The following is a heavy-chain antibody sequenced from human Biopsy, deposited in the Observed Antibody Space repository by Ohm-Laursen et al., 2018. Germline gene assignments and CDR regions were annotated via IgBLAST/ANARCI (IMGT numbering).Heavy chain of an antibody. Sequence: SDTLSLTCSVSDDSIATFNYYWGWVRQPPGKGLEWLATIFYSGTTYFSRTLESRLTISQDTSSSQFSLRLKYGTAADTGVYYCARIYFYGLGSSDYFFDSWGQGTLVTVSS. D-gene: IGHD3-10*01. CDR3: ARIYFYGLGSSDYFFDS. J-gene: IGHJ4*02. CDR2: IFYSGTT. V-gene: IGHV4-39*01. CDR1: DDSIATFNYY.